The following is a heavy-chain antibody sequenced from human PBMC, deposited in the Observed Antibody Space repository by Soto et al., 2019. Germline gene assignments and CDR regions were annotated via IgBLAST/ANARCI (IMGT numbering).Heavy chain of an antibody. D-gene: IGHD5-18*01. CDR3: ARERGYSYGADFDY. Sequence: VKVSCKASGGTFSSYTISWVRQAPGQGLEWMGRIIPILGIANYAQKFQGRVTITADKSTSTAYMELSSLRSEDTAVYYCARERGYSYGADFDYWGQGTLVTVSS. J-gene: IGHJ4*02. CDR2: IIPILGIA. V-gene: IGHV1-69*10. CDR1: GGTFSSYT.